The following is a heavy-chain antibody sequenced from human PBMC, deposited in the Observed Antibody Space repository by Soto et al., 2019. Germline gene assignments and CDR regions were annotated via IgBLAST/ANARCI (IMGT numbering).Heavy chain of an antibody. CDR3: ARGCSGGSCYLGWFDP. Sequence: GASVKVSCKASGYTFTSYEINWVRQATGQGPEWMGWMNPSSGNTDSAQKFQGRVTMTRNTSISTAYMDLSSLRSEDTAVYYCARGCSGGSCYLGWFDPWGQGTLVTVSS. J-gene: IGHJ5*02. CDR1: GYTFTSYE. CDR2: MNPSSGNT. D-gene: IGHD2-15*01. V-gene: IGHV1-8*01.